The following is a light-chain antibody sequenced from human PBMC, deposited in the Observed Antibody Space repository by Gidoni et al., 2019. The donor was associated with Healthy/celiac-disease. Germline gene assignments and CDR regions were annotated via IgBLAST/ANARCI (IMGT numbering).Light chain of an antibody. CDR1: ALPKQY. V-gene: IGLV3-25*03. Sequence: SYALPQPPSVSVSPGQTARITCAGDALPKQYAYWYQQKPGQAPVLVIYKDSERPSGSPERFSGSSSGTTVTLTISGVQAEDEADYYCQAADSSGTSVFGGGTKLTVL. CDR2: KDS. CDR3: QAADSSGTSV. J-gene: IGLJ2*01.